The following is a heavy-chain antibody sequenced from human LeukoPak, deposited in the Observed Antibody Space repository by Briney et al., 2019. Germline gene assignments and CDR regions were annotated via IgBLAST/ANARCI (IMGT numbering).Heavy chain of an antibody. CDR2: ISSSSSYI. V-gene: IGHV3-21*01. CDR3: ARDPATLGLSLDY. D-gene: IGHD3-22*01. CDR1: GFTFSRYS. J-gene: IGHJ4*02. Sequence: GGSLRLSCAASGFTFSRYSMNWVRQAPGKGLEWVSSISSSSSYIYYADSAKGRFTISRDNAKNSLYLQMNSLRAEDTAVYYCARDPATLGLSLDYWGQGTLVTVSS.